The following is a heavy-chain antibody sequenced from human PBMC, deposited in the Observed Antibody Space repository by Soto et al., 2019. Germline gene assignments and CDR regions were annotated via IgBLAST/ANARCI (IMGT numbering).Heavy chain of an antibody. CDR2: VHISGHS. J-gene: IGHJ5*01. Sequence: SETLFLTCTLSGGSVRAPDWWNWVRQSPDKGLEWIAEVHISGHSNYNPSLRSRVSVSIDSSKNQFYLNLNSVTAADTAIYYCARVRQGCSANNCYFDPWGQGTQVTVSS. V-gene: IGHV4-4*02. CDR3: ARVRQGCSANNCYFDP. D-gene: IGHD1-1*01. CDR1: GGSVRAPDW.